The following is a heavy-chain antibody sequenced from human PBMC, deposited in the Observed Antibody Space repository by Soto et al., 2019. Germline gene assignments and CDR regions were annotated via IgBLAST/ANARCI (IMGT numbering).Heavy chain of an antibody. Sequence: EVQLLESGGGSVRPGGTLTLSCAASGFTFSHYWMHWVRQVPGRGLLWVSRLNQHASSPSYADSVKGRFSISRDNAKNTLYLHMSSLRAVDSAIYYCVRSTSGCFDYWGQGAVVSVS. CDR2: LNQHASSP. D-gene: IGHD2-8*01. J-gene: IGHJ4*02. V-gene: IGHV3-74*01. CDR3: VRSTSGCFDY. CDR1: GFTFSHYW.